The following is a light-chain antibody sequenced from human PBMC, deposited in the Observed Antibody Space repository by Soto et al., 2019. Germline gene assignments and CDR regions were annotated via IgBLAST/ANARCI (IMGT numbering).Light chain of an antibody. CDR1: QSVSSH. V-gene: IGKV3-15*01. Sequence: EIELTQSPGTLSLSPGERATLSCRASQSVSSHVVWYQQKPGQAPRLLISDSSTRATGIPARFSGSGSGTEFTLTISSLQSDDSAIYYCQQFGDWPSFGLGTKV. J-gene: IGKJ1*01. CDR2: DSS. CDR3: QQFGDWPS.